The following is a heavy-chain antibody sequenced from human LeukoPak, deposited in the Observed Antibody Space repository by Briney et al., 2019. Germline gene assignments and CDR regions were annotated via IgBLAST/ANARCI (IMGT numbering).Heavy chain of an antibody. Sequence: PSETLSLTCAVYGGSFSGYYWSWIRQPPGKGLEWIGEINHSGSTNYNPSLKSRVTISVDTSKNQFSLKLSSVTAADTAVYYCARGRITMVRGVNYGKYNWFDPWGQGTLVTVSS. J-gene: IGHJ5*02. CDR1: GGSFSGYY. CDR3: ARGRITMVRGVNYGKYNWFDP. V-gene: IGHV4-34*01. CDR2: INHSGST. D-gene: IGHD3-10*01.